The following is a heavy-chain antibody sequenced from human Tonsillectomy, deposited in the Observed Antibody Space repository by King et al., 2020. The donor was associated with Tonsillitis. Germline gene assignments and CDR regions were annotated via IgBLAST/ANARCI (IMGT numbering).Heavy chain of an antibody. CDR1: GFTFDDYV. V-gene: IGHV3-43*02. CDR3: AKDIGRCLDY. Sequence: VQLVESGGGVVQPGGSLRLSCAASGFTFDDYVMHWVRQAPGKGLDWVSLVSGDGGSTSYAASVKGRFTISRDNSKNSLYLQMNSLSTEDTALYYCAKDIGRCLDYWGQGTLVTVSS. J-gene: IGHJ4*02. D-gene: IGHD2-15*01. CDR2: VSGDGGST.